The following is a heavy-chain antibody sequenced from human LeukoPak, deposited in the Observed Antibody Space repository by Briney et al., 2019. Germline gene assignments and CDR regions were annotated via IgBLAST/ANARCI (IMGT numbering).Heavy chain of an antibody. CDR3: ASLDYYDSSGYSRVY. CDR2: IYYSGST. Sequence: PSETLSLTCTVSGGSISSYYWSWIRQPPGKGLEWIGYIYYSGSTNYNPSLKSRVTISVDTSKNQFSLKLSSVTAADTAVYYWASLDYYDSSGYSRVYWGQGTLVTVSS. J-gene: IGHJ4*02. CDR1: GGSISSYY. V-gene: IGHV4-59*01. D-gene: IGHD3-22*01.